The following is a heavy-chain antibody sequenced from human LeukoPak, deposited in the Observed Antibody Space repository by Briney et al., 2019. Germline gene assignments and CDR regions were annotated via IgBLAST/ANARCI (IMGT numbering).Heavy chain of an antibody. D-gene: IGHD6-25*01. CDR3: AKTRRPYSSDWFDP. V-gene: IGHV3-9*01. CDR1: GFTFDDYA. CDR2: ISWNSGSI. Sequence: GGSLRLSCAASGFTFDDYAMHWVRQAPGKGLEWVSGISWNSGSIGYADSVKGRFTISRDNAKNSLYLQMNSLRAEDTALYYCAKTRRPYSSDWFDPWGQGTLVTVSS. J-gene: IGHJ5*02.